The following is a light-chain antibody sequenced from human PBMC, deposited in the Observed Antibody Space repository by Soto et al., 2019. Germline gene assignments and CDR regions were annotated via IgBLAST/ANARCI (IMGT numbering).Light chain of an antibody. CDR1: QSISTF. V-gene: IGKV1-39*01. J-gene: IGKJ1*01. CDR3: QQSYSSPPT. Sequence: DIQMTQSPSSLSSSEVDIVTISCRASQSISTFLNWYQQKPGKAPKLLIYAASTLQSGVPSRFSGSGSGTDFTLTITSLQPEDFATYYCQQSYSSPPTFGQGTKVDIK. CDR2: AAS.